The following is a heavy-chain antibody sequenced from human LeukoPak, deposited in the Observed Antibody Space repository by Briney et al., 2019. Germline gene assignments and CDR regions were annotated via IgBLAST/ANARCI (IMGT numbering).Heavy chain of an antibody. Sequence: PGGSLRLSCAASGFTFSSYGMSWVRQAPGKGLEWVSAISGVDHITYYADSVKGRFTISRDISKNTLYLQMNSLRAEDTAVYYCAKEYDILTGYYAFDIWGQGTMVTVSS. CDR2: ISGVDHIT. J-gene: IGHJ3*02. CDR3: AKEYDILTGYYAFDI. CDR1: GFTFSSYG. V-gene: IGHV3-23*01. D-gene: IGHD3-9*01.